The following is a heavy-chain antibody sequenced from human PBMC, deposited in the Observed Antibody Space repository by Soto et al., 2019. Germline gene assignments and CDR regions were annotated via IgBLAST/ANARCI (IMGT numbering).Heavy chain of an antibody. CDR1: GASLSSGGHY. CDR3: ATKGGYKAQSGFADAFDI. D-gene: IGHD1-26*01. CDR2: VYSTGGT. Sequence: QVQLQESGPGLVKPSQTLSLPCTVSGASLSSGGHYWTWIRQHPGKGLEWIGYVYSTGGTYYNPDLKSRVDIARDTSKNQFSLKLSSVSAADTAVDFCATKGGYKAQSGFADAFDIWGQGTLVTVS. J-gene: IGHJ3*02. V-gene: IGHV4-31*03.